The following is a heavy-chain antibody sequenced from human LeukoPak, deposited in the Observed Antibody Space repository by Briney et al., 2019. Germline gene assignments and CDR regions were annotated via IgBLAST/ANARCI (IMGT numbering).Heavy chain of an antibody. J-gene: IGHJ1*01. CDR2: ISAYNGNT. V-gene: IGHV1-18*01. Sequence: ASVKVSCKASGYTFTRYGISWVRQAPGQGLEWMGWISAYNGNTNYAQKLQGGVTMTTDTSTSTAYMELRSLRSDDTAVYYCARAPYSSSSEYFQHWGQGTLVTVSS. CDR1: GYTFTRYG. CDR3: ARAPYSSSSEYFQH. D-gene: IGHD6-13*01.